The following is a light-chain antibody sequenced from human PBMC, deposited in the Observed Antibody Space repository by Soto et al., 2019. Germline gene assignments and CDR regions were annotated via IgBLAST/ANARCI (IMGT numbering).Light chain of an antibody. CDR1: SSDVGGYNY. CDR2: DVS. V-gene: IGLV2-14*03. CDR3: SSYTGSSTVV. J-gene: IGLJ3*02. Sequence: QSALTQPASVSGSPGQSITISCTGTSSDVGGYNYVSWHQQHPGKAPKLMIYDVSNRPSGVSNRFSGSKSGNTASLTISGLQAEDEADYYCSSYTGSSTVVFGGGTKVTVL.